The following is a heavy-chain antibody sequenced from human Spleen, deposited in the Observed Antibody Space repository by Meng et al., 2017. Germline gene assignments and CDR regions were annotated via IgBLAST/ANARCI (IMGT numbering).Heavy chain of an antibody. CDR1: GGSLSGYY. CDR2: INHSGST. J-gene: IGHJ3*02. V-gene: IGHV4-34*01. CDR3: ARGAVTARGDAFDI. D-gene: IGHD2-21*02. Sequence: QVQLQQWGAGLLKPSETLSLNCVVYGGSLSGYYWSWIRLLPGKGLDWIGEINHSGSTTYNPSLESRVTISLDTSKNQFSLRLGSVTAADTAVYYCARGAVTARGDAFDIWGQGTMVTVSS.